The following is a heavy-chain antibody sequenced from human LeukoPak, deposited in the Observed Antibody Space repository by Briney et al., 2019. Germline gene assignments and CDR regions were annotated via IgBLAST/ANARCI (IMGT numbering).Heavy chain of an antibody. J-gene: IGHJ6*03. D-gene: IGHD2-2*01. CDR1: GYTFTSYG. CDR3: ARFSSTSLYYYYMDV. Sequence: ASVKVSCKASGYTFTSYGISWVRQAPGQGLEWMGWISAYNGNTNYAQKLQGRVTMTTDTSTSTAYMELRSLRSDDTAVYYCARFSSTSLYYYYMDVWGKGTTVTVSS. V-gene: IGHV1-18*01. CDR2: ISAYNGNT.